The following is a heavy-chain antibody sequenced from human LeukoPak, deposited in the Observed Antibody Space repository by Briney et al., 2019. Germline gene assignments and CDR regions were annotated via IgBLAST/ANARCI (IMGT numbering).Heavy chain of an antibody. CDR3: AISRYGMDV. CDR1: GGSISSGGYY. Sequence: SETLSLTCTVSGGSISSGGYYWSWIRQPPGKGLEWIGYIYHSGSTYYNPSLKSRVTISVDRSKNQYSLKLSSVTAADTAVYYCAISRYGMDVWGQGTTVTVSS. V-gene: IGHV4-30-2*01. J-gene: IGHJ6*02. D-gene: IGHD3-3*01. CDR2: IYHSGST.